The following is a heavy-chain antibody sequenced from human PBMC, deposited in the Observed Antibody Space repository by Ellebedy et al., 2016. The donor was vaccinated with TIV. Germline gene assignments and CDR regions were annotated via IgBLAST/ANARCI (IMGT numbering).Heavy chain of an antibody. D-gene: IGHD1-7*01. V-gene: IGHV3-23*01. CDR1: GFSFSSYA. J-gene: IGHJ4*02. CDR3: ARGNSGTYIHHAFDY. Sequence: PGGSLRPSCAAPGFSFSSYAMTWVRQPPGKGLEWVSTISHTGSRTYYADSVKGRFTISRDNSKNTLYLQMNSLRAEDTAIYYCARGNSGTYIHHAFDYWGQGILVTVSS. CDR2: ISHTGSRT.